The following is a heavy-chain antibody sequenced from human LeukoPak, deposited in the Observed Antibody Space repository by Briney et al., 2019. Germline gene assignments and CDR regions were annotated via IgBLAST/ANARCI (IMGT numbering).Heavy chain of an antibody. J-gene: IGHJ4*02. CDR2: INPSGGST. V-gene: IGHV1-46*01. Sequence: ASVKVSCKASGYTFTSYYMHWVRQASGQGLEWMGIINPSGGSTSYAQKFQGRVTMTRDTSTSTVYMELSSLRSEDTAVYYCARDMAYYYDSSGSPSTYFDYWGQGTLVTVSS. CDR3: ARDMAYYYDSSGSPSTYFDY. CDR1: GYTFTSYY. D-gene: IGHD3-22*01.